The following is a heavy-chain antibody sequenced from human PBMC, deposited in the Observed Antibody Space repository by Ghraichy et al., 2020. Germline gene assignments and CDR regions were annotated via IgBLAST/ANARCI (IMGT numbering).Heavy chain of an antibody. V-gene: IGHV4-39*01. CDR2: IYYSGST. CDR1: GGSISSSSYY. J-gene: IGHJ4*02. D-gene: IGHD1-26*01. CDR3: ARGKVGTTTGGRFDN. Sequence: SETLSLTCTVSGGSISSSSYYWGWIRQPPGKGLEWIGSIYYSGSTYYNPSLKSRVTISVDTSKNQFSLKLSSVTAADTAVYYCARGKVGTTTGGRFDNWGQGTLVTVSS.